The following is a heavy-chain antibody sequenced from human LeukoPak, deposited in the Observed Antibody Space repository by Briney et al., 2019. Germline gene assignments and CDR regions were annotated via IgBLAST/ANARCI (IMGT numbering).Heavy chain of an antibody. J-gene: IGHJ4*02. Sequence: PGGSLRLSCSASGFTFSSYEMNWVRQAPGKGLEWVANIKQDGSEKYYVDSVKGRFTISRDNAKNSLYLQMNSLRAEDTAVYYCARDRGYSSVLILAFDYRGQGTLVTVSS. V-gene: IGHV3-7*01. CDR1: GFTFSSYE. CDR3: ARDRGYSSVLILAFDY. D-gene: IGHD6-19*01. CDR2: IKQDGSEK.